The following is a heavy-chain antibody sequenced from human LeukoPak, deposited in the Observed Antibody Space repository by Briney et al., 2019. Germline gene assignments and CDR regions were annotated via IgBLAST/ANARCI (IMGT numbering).Heavy chain of an antibody. J-gene: IGHJ4*02. Sequence: ASVKVSCKASGYTFSSYYMHWVRQAPGQGLEWMGIVNPSGGSTSYAQKFQGRVTMTRDTSTSTVYMEPSSLRSEDTAVYYCARRGYTYGYPDYWGQGTLVTVSS. CDR2: VNPSGGST. D-gene: IGHD5-18*01. CDR3: ARRGYTYGYPDY. V-gene: IGHV1-46*01. CDR1: GYTFSSYY.